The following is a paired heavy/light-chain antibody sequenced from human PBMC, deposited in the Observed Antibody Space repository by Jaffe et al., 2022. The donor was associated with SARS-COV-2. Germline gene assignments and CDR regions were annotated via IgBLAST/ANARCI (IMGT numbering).Light chain of an antibody. J-gene: IGLJ3*02. CDR3: QTWGTGIRV. V-gene: IGLV4-69*01. CDR2: LNSDGSH. CDR1: SGHSNYA. Sequence: QLVLTQSPSASASLGASVKLTCTLSSGHSNYAIAWHQQQPEKGPRYLMKLNSDGSHIKGDGIPDRFSGSSSGAGRYLTISSLQSEDEADYYCQTWGTGIRVFGGGTKLTVL.
Heavy chain of an antibody. V-gene: IGHV3-66*02. D-gene: IGHD3-22*01. Sequence: EVHLVESGGGLVQPGGSLRLSCAASGFTVSNNYMSWVRQAPGKGLEWVSVIYSGGRTYYADSVKGRLTISRDKYKNTLYLQMNSLRAEDTAVYYCAREANYDSSGYTSAYWGQGTQVTVSS. J-gene: IGHJ4*02. CDR3: AREANYDSSGYTSAY. CDR2: IYSGGRT. CDR1: GFTVSNNY.